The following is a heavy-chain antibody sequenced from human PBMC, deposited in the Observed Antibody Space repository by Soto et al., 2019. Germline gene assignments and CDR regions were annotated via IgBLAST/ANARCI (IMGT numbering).Heavy chain of an antibody. J-gene: IGHJ3*01. CDR1: GGTFNGYG. Sequence: QVQLVQSGAVVKKPGSSVEVSCKASGGTFNGYGISWVRQAPGQGLEWMGGTVPVFDTSKYAPRFQGRVTITADKSTSTAYMEVTSVRPEDTAIYFCARGVSNSGAYYTGPSAYDLWGQGTLVIVSS. CDR3: ARGVSNSGAYYTGPSAYDL. V-gene: IGHV1-69*06. CDR2: TVPVFDTS. D-gene: IGHD3-10*01.